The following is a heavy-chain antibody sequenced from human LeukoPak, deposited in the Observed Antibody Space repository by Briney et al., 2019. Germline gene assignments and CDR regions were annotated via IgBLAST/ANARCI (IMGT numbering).Heavy chain of an antibody. CDR1: GFTVGSYW. CDR2: INGDGTNR. CDR3: NRVSTGTSGGWEY. V-gene: IGHV3-74*01. J-gene: IGHJ4*02. Sequence: PGGSLRLSCAASGFTVGSYWIHWVRQAPGEGLVWVSRINGDGTNRDYADSVWSRFAISRDYAENTVYLQMNSLGGEDTAVYYCNRVSTGTSGGWEYWGQGTLVTVSS. D-gene: IGHD1-1*01.